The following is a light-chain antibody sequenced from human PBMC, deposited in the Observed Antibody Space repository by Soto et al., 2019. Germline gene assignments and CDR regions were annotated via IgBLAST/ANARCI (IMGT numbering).Light chain of an antibody. J-gene: IGKJ5*01. CDR3: QQYGNSPII. CDR1: QRVNNNY. CDR2: GAS. Sequence: EAVLTQSPGTLSLSPGERATLSCRASQRVNNNYLAWYQQKPGQAPRLLIYGASSRATGIPDRFSGSGSGTDFTLTISRLEPEDFAVYYCQQYGNSPIIFGQGTRLEIK. V-gene: IGKV3-20*01.